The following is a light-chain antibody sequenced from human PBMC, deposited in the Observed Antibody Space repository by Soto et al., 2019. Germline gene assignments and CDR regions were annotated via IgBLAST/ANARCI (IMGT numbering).Light chain of an antibody. Sequence: DVVMTQSPLSLPVTLGQPASISCRSSYSLIHSDGDTYLNWFQQRPGQSPRRLIYEVSNRDSGVRDSFSGSGSGPDFPLTISRVEAEDLGISYCMQGTHWPWTFGQGTEVEIK. V-gene: IGKV2-30*02. CDR1: YSLIHSDGDTY. J-gene: IGKJ1*01. CDR3: MQGTHWPWT. CDR2: EVS.